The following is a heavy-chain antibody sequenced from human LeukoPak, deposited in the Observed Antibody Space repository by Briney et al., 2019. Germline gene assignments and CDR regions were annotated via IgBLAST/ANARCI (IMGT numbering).Heavy chain of an antibody. V-gene: IGHV3-7*03. D-gene: IGHD2-8*01. CDR2: IKLDGSEK. J-gene: IGHJ4*02. CDR3: AKCVSIVLMVYASDY. CDR1: GFIFGKYW. Sequence: HPGGSLRLSCVASGFIFGKYWMSWVRQAPGKGLEWVANIKLDGSEKNYVDSVKGRFTISRDNTKNSLYLQMNSLRAEDTAVYYCAKCVSIVLMVYASDYWGQGTLVTVSS.